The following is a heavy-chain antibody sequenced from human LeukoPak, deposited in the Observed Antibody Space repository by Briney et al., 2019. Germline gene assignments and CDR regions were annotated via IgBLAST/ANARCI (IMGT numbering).Heavy chain of an antibody. D-gene: IGHD3-10*01. CDR3: ARDTGEPRGAQRGSEY. CDR2: ISSSSSYI. Sequence: GGSLRLSCAASGFTFRNYVIHWVRQAPGKGLEWVSSISSSSSYIYYADSVKGRFTISRDNAKNSLYLQMNSLRAEDTAVYYCARDTGEPRGAQRGSEYWGQGTLVTVSS. CDR1: GFTFRNYV. J-gene: IGHJ4*02. V-gene: IGHV3-21*01.